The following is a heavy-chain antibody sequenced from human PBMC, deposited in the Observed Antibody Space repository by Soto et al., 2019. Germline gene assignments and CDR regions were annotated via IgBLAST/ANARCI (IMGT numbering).Heavy chain of an antibody. CDR2: ISDGGDRT. Sequence: LRLSCASSGFTLSMSAVNWVRQAPGKGLEWVSYISDGGDRTYYADSVKGRFTISRDRSKNTVSLQMDSLRAEDTAVYYCAKDRGIIVKAGDAFDVWGQGTKVTVSS. CDR1: GFTLSMSA. J-gene: IGHJ3*01. CDR3: AKDRGIIVKAGDAFDV. D-gene: IGHD3-16*02. V-gene: IGHV3-23*01.